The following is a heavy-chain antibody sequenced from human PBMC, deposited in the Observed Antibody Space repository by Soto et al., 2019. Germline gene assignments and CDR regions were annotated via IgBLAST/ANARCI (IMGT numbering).Heavy chain of an antibody. V-gene: IGHV4-39*01. CDR3: ARVGRCSSTSCYIIGLSVYGMDV. Sequence: SETLSLTCTVSGGSISSSIYYWGWIRRPPGKGLEWIGSIYYSGSTYYNPSLKSRVTISVDTSKNQFSLKLSSVTAADTAVYYCARVGRCSSTSCYIIGLSVYGMDVWGQGTTVTVSS. D-gene: IGHD2-2*02. J-gene: IGHJ6*02. CDR1: GGSISSSIYY. CDR2: IYYSGST.